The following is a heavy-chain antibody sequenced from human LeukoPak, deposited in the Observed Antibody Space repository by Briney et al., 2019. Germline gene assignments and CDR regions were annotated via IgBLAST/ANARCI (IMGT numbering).Heavy chain of an antibody. CDR3: AREWSRSYYRGFDY. CDR1: GFTFSDYY. D-gene: IGHD1-26*01. J-gene: IGHJ4*02. Sequence: GGSLRLACAGSGFTFSDYYMSWIRQAPGKGLERVSYISSSGSTIYYADSVKGRFTISRDNAKTSLYLQMNSLRAEDTAVYYCAREWSRSYYRGFDYWGQGTLVTVSS. V-gene: IGHV3-11*01. CDR2: ISSSGSTI.